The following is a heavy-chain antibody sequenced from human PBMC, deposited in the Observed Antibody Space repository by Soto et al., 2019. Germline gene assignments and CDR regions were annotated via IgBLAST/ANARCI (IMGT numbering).Heavy chain of an antibody. J-gene: IGHJ6*02. CDR3: ARPRNSGYHTHFYYGMDV. CDR2: ISTYNDDS. V-gene: IGHV1-18*01. Sequence: QVELEQSGVEVKEPGASVKVTCKASGYTFHNFGISWVRQAPGQGLEWMGWISTYNDDSNYAQKFQGRVTMTTDMSTSTASMELRSLRPDDTAVYYCARPRNSGYHTHFYYGMDVWGQGTTVTVSS. CDR1: GYTFHNFG. D-gene: IGHD5-12*01.